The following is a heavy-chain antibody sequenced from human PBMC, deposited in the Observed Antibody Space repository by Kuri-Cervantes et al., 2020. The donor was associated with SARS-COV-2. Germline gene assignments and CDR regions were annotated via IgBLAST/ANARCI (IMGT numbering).Heavy chain of an antibody. CDR2: IDWDDDT. Sequence: SGPTLVKPTQTLTLTCTFSGFSLNTNRMCVSWIRQPPGKALEWLACIDWDDDTYYSPSLETRLTISKDTSKSHVVLTMTNMDSVDTATYYCARMAPGTYNFYYMDVWGKGTTVTVSS. V-gene: IGHV2-70*11. D-gene: IGHD6-13*01. CDR3: ARMAPGTYNFYYMDV. J-gene: IGHJ6*03. CDR1: GFSLNTNRMC.